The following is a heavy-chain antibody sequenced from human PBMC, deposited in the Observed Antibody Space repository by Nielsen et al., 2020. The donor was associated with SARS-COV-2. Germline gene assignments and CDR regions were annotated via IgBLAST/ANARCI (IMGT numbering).Heavy chain of an antibody. CDR2: ISGSGGST. D-gene: IGHD1-7*01. Sequence: GESLKISCAASGFTFSSYAMSWVRQAPGKGLEWVSAISGSGGSTYYADSVKGRFTISRDNSKNTLYLQMNSLRAEDTAVYYCAIFWAIGTSDAFDIWGQGTMVTVSS. CDR3: AIFWAIGTSDAFDI. CDR1: GFTFSSYA. J-gene: IGHJ3*02. V-gene: IGHV3-23*01.